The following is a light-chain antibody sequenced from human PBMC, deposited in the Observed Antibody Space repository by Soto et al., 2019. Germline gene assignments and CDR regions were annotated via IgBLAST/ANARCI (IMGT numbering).Light chain of an antibody. V-gene: IGKV3-15*01. Sequence: EIVMTQTPATLSASPGERATLSCRASQSVSSNLAWYQQKPGQAPRLLIYGASTRATGIPARFSGSGSGTEFTLTISSLQSEDFAVYYCQQYNNWSRTFGQGTKVDIK. CDR3: QQYNNWSRT. CDR2: GAS. J-gene: IGKJ1*01. CDR1: QSVSSN.